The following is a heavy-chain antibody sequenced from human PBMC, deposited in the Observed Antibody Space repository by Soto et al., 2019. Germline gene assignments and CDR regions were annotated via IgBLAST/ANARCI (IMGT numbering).Heavy chain of an antibody. CDR1: GFTFSSYW. Sequence: PGGSLRLSCAASGFTFSSYWMSWVRQAPGKGLEWVANIKQDGSEKYYVDSVKGRSTISRDNAKNSLYLQMNSLRAEDTAVYYCARAWYSSSWYWGINPWGQGTLVTVSS. CDR3: ARAWYSSSWYWGINP. J-gene: IGHJ5*02. CDR2: IKQDGSEK. V-gene: IGHV3-7*01. D-gene: IGHD6-13*01.